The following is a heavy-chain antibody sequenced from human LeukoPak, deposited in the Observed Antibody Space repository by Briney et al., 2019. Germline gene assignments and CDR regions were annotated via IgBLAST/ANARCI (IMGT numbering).Heavy chain of an antibody. CDR2: MNPNSGNT. CDR3: ARVFKGVAARRGDYYYYMDV. J-gene: IGHJ6*03. CDR1: GYTFTSYD. Sequence: ASVMVSCKASGYTFTSYDINWVRQATGQGLEWMGWMNPNSGNTGYAQKFQGRVTITRNTSISTAYMELSSLRSEDTAVYYCARVFKGVAARRGDYYYYMDVWGKGTTVTVSS. V-gene: IGHV1-8*03. D-gene: IGHD6-6*01.